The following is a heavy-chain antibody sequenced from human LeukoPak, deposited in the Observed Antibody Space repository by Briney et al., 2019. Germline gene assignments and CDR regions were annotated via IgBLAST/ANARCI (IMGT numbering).Heavy chain of an antibody. V-gene: IGHV4-34*01. J-gene: IGHJ4*02. CDR2: INHSGST. CDR3: ARGRNRYYYDSSGYYHPYYFDY. D-gene: IGHD3-22*01. CDR1: GGSFSGYY. Sequence: SETLSLTCAVYGGSFSGYYWSCIRQPPGKGLEWIGEINHSGSTNYNPSLKSRVTISVDTSKNQFSLKLSSVTAADTAVYYCARGRNRYYYDSSGYYHPYYFDYWGQGTLVTVSS.